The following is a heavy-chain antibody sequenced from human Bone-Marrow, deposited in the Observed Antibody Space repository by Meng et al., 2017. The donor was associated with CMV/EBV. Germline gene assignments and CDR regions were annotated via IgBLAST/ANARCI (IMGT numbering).Heavy chain of an antibody. D-gene: IGHD6-13*01. CDR3: ARAEPGIAAAGFHY. CDR1: GGSISSYY. V-gene: IGHV4-59*01. J-gene: IGHJ4*02. CDR2: IYYSGST. Sequence: SETLSLTCTVSGGSISSYYWSWIRQPPGKGLEWIGYIYYSGSTNYNPSLKSRVTISVDTSKNQFSLKLSSVTAADTAVYYCARAEPGIAAAGFHYWGQGTLVTVSS.